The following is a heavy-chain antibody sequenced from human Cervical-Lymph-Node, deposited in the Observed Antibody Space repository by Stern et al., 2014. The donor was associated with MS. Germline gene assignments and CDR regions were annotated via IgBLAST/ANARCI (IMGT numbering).Heavy chain of an antibody. J-gene: IGHJ4*02. CDR3: VREDVAGAINF. CDR1: GDSISSSSST. V-gene: IGHV6-1*01. Sequence: QVQLQQSGPGLVKPSQTLSLTCDISGDSISSSSSTWTWVRQSPSRGLEWLGRTYYRSKWYQNYAVSMEGRITINPDTSKHQFSLHLNSVTPEDTAVYYCVREDVAGAINFWGQGTLVTVSS. D-gene: IGHD5-24*01. CDR2: TYYRSKWYQ.